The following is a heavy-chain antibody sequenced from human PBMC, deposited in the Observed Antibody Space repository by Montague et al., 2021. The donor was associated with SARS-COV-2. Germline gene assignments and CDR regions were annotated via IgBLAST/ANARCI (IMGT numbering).Heavy chain of an antibody. CDR2: IYYSGST. J-gene: IGHJ3*02. CDR1: GGSISSSNYY. Sequence: SETLSLTCAVSGGSISSSNYYWGWIRQPPGKGLEWIGSIYYSGSTYYTPSLKSRVTIYVDTSKNQFSLRLSSVTAADTAVSYCARHSGRDTIFGVVIIFDAFDIWGQGTMVTVSS. D-gene: IGHD3-3*01. CDR3: ARHSGRDTIFGVVIIFDAFDI. V-gene: IGHV4-39*01.